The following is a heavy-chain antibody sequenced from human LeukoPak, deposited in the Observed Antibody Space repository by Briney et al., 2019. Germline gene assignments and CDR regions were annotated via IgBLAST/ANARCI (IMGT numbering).Heavy chain of an antibody. CDR2: IKQDGSEK. V-gene: IGHV3-7*01. J-gene: IGHJ6*03. CDR3: ARDHYDFWSGYVAYYYYYMDV. D-gene: IGHD3-3*01. Sequence: GGSLRLSCAASGFTFSSYRMSWVRQAPGKGLEWVANIKQDGSEKYYVDSVKGRFTISRDNAKNSLYLQMNSLRAEDTAVYYCARDHYDFWSGYVAYYYYYMDVWGKGTTVTVSS. CDR1: GFTFSSYR.